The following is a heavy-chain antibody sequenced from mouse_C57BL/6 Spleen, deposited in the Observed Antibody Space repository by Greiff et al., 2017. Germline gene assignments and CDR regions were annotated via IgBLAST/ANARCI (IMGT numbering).Heavy chain of an antibody. CDR1: GYTFTSYG. J-gene: IGHJ2*01. CDR2: IYPRSGNT. D-gene: IGHD6-2*01. CDR3: AHGFSLDY. Sequence: VKLMESGAELARPGASVKLSCKASGYTFTSYGISWVKQRTGQGLVWIGEIYPRSGNTYYNEKFKGKATLTADKSSSTAYMELRSLTSEDSAVYFCAHGFSLDYWGQGTTLTVSS. V-gene: IGHV1-81*01.